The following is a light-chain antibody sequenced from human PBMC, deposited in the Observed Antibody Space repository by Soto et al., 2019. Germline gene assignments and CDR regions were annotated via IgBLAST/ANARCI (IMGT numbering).Light chain of an antibody. J-gene: IGKJ1*01. Sequence: EIVMTQSPATLSVSPGERATLSCRASQSVSSNLAWYQQEAGQAPRLLIYGVSTRATGIPARFSGSGSGTEFTLTISSLQSEDFAVYYCQQYNNWPVTF. CDR3: QQYNNWPVT. V-gene: IGKV3-15*01. CDR1: QSVSSN. CDR2: GVS.